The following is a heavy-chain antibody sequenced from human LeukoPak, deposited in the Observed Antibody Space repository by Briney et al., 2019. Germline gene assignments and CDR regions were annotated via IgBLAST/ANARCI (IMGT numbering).Heavy chain of an antibody. CDR2: ISYDGSNK. CDR1: GFTFSSYG. CDR3: ANGKFDY. J-gene: IGHJ4*02. Sequence: GGSLRLSCAASGFTFSSYGMHWVRQAPGKGLEWVAVISYDGSNKYYADSVKGRFTISRDNPKNTLYLQMNSLRAEDTAVYYCANGKFDYWGQGTLVTVSS. V-gene: IGHV3-30*18.